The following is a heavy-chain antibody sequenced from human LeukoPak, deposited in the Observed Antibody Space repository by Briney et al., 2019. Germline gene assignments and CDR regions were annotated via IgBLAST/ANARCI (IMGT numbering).Heavy chain of an antibody. D-gene: IGHD3-3*01. CDR3: ARRFGVVISLRYFDY. Sequence: SETLSLTCAVYGGSFSGYYWSWIRQPPRKGLEWIGEINHSGSTNYNPSLKSRVTISVDTSRNQFSLKLSSVTAADTAVYYCARRFGVVISLRYFDYWGQGTLVTVSS. J-gene: IGHJ4*02. CDR2: INHSGST. V-gene: IGHV4-34*01. CDR1: GGSFSGYY.